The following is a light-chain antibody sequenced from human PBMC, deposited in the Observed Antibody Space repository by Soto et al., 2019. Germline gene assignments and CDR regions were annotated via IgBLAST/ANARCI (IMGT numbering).Light chain of an antibody. CDR1: NSGSKS. CDR2: DDS. Sequence: SYELTQPPSVSVAPGQTARITCGGNNSGSKSVHWYQQKPGQAPVLVVYDDSDRPSGIPERFSGSNAGNTATLTISRVEAGDEADYYCQVWDSSRDHPGVFGTGTKLTVL. CDR3: QVWDSSRDHPGV. V-gene: IGLV3-21*02. J-gene: IGLJ1*01.